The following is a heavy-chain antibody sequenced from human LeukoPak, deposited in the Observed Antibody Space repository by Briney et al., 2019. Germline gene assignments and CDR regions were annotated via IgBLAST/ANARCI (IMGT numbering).Heavy chain of an antibody. CDR1: GYTFTSYY. CDR3: ARDCSGRDSSGYQDGFDY. D-gene: IGHD3-22*01. V-gene: IGHV1-46*01. CDR2: INPSGGST. J-gene: IGHJ4*02. Sequence: ASVKVSCKASGYTFTSYYKHWVRQAPGQGLEWMGIINPSGGSTSYAQKFQGRVTMTRDTSTSTDYMELSSLRSEDTAVYYCARDCSGRDSSGYQDGFDYWGQGTLVTVSS.